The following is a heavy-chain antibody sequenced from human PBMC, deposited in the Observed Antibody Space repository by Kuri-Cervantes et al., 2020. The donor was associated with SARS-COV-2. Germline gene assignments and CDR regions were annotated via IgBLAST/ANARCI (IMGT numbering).Heavy chain of an antibody. CDR1: GFTFSSYG. CDR3: ARDYCSSTSCDNDAFDI. Sequence: ETLSLTCAASGFTFSSYGMHWVRQAPGKGLEWVSSISSSSSYIYYADSVKGRFTISRDNAKNSLYLQMNSLRAEDTAVYYCARDYCSSTSCDNDAFDIWGQGTMVTVSS. J-gene: IGHJ3*02. D-gene: IGHD2-2*02. CDR2: ISSSSSYI. V-gene: IGHV3-21*01.